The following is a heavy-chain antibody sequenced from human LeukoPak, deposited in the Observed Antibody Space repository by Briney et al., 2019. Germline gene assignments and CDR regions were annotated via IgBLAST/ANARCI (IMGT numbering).Heavy chain of an antibody. V-gene: IGHV3-7*03. CDR1: GFTFSSYW. J-gene: IGHJ6*02. Sequence: GGSLRLSCAASGFTFSSYWMSWVRQAPGKGLEWVANIKQDGSEKYYVDSVKGRFTISRDNAKNSLYLQMNSLRAEDAAVYYCARYSGSYEVNYYYYYGMDVWGQGTTVTVSS. D-gene: IGHD1-26*01. CDR3: ARYSGSYEVNYYYYYGMDV. CDR2: IKQDGSEK.